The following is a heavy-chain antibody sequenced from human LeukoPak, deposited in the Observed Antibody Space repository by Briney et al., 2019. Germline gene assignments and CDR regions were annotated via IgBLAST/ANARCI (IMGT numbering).Heavy chain of an antibody. CDR3: ARDLRWYSSSWYDKKNWFDP. D-gene: IGHD6-13*01. Sequence: NSSETLSLTCTVSGGSISSYYWSWIRQPAGKGLEWIGRIYTSGSTNYNPSLKSRVTMSVDTSKNQFSLKLSSVTAADPAVYYCARDLRWYSSSWYDKKNWFDPWGQGTLVTVSS. CDR1: GGSISSYY. V-gene: IGHV4-4*07. CDR2: IYTSGST. J-gene: IGHJ5*02.